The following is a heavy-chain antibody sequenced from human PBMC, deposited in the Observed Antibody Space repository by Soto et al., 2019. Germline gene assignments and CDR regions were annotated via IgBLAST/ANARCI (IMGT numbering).Heavy chain of an antibody. CDR3: ARDGGGYCSSTSCYIGYYGMDV. CDR2: IIPIFGTA. D-gene: IGHD2-2*02. CDR1: GGTFSSYA. Sequence: QVQLVQSGAEVQKPGSSVKVSCKASGGTFSSYAISWVRQAPGQGLEWMGGIIPIFGTANYAQKFQGRVTITADESTSTAYMELSSLRSEDTAVYYCARDGGGYCSSTSCYIGYYGMDVWGQGTTVTVSS. V-gene: IGHV1-69*01. J-gene: IGHJ6*02.